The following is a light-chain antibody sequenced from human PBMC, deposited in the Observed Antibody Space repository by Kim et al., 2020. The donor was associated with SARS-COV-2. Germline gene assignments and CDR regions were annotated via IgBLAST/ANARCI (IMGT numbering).Light chain of an antibody. J-gene: IGKJ1*01. CDR3: QQYDSSSPLT. CDR2: GAS. CDR1: QSVGGTY. Sequence: PAEGAAPSCSAGQSVGGTYLAWYQQKPGQAPRLLIYGASTRATGVPDRFSGTGSGTEFTLTINRLQSEDFAVYYCQQYDSSSPLTFGQGTKVDIK. V-gene: IGKV3-20*01.